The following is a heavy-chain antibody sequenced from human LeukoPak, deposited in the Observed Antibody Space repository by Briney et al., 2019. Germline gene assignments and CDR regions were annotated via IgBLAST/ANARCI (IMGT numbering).Heavy chain of an antibody. V-gene: IGHV3-23*01. CDR2: IRGSGETT. CDR3: ARDLSRLGDYPTFDQ. Sequence: LPGGSLRLSCEASGLAFSNFAMSWVRQAPGKGLEWVSTIRGSGETTYYADSVKGRATISRDNSKNTLFLQMNSLTVADTALYYCARDLSRLGDYPTFDQWGQGTLVIVSS. J-gene: IGHJ4*02. CDR1: GLAFSNFA. D-gene: IGHD4-17*01.